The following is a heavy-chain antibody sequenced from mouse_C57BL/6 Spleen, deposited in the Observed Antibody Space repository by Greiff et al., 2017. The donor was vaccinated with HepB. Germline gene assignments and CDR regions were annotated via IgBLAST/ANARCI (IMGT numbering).Heavy chain of an antibody. Sequence: QVQLQQPGAELVMPGASVKLSCKASGYTFTSYWMHWVKQRPGQGLEWIGEIDPSDSYTNYNQKFKGKSTLTVDKSSSTAYMHLSSLTSEDSAVYYCARSYGSSYWYFDVWGTGTTVTVSS. CDR1: GYTFTSYW. J-gene: IGHJ1*03. CDR3: ARSYGSSYWYFDV. V-gene: IGHV1-69*01. CDR2: IDPSDSYT. D-gene: IGHD1-1*01.